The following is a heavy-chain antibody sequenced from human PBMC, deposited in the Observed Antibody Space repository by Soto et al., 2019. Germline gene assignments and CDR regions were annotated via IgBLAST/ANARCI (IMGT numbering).Heavy chain of an antibody. D-gene: IGHD5-12*01. CDR2: VNYEGRT. CDR1: GGSFNANY. CDR3: ARLGSGYQLDY. Sequence: SETLSLTCAVSGGSFNANYWSWVRQPPGKGLEWVGEVNYEGRTNYNPSLKSRVTVSADTSKNQFSLKLSSVTAADTAVYYCARLGSGYQLDYWGQGTLVTVSS. V-gene: IGHV4-34*01. J-gene: IGHJ4*02.